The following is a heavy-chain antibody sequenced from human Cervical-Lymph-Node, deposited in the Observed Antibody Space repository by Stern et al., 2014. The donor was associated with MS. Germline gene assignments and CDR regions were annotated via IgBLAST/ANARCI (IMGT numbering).Heavy chain of an antibody. V-gene: IGHV1-18*01. CDR1: GYSFTTFG. J-gene: IGHJ4*02. D-gene: IGHD1-26*01. CDR3: ARGWELTP. Sequence: QLVQSGVEVKKPGASVKVSCKASGYSFTTFGISWVRQAPGQGLEWMGWINTNSGDTNYAQNFQGRVTMTTDTSTGTVYMELSSLRSDDTAVYYCARGWELTPWGQGTLVTVSS. CDR2: INTNSGDT.